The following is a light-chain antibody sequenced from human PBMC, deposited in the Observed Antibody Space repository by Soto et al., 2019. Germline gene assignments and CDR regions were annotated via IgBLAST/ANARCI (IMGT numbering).Light chain of an antibody. Sequence: QSALTQPAVSGSPGQSITISCTGTSSDVGGYNYVSWYQQHPGKAPKLMIYEVSNRPSGVSNRFSGSKSGNTASLTISGLQAEDEADYYCSSYTSSSTRVFGGGTKLTVL. V-gene: IGLV2-14*01. J-gene: IGLJ3*02. CDR1: SSDVGGYNY. CDR2: EVS. CDR3: SSYTSSSTRV.